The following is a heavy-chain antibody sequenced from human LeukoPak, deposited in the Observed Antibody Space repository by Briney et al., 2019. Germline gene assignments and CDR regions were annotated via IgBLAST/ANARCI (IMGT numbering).Heavy chain of an antibody. CDR2: IIPIFGTA. D-gene: IGHD3-9*01. Sequence: SVKVSCKASGGTFSSYAISWVRQAPGQGLEWMGGIIPIFGTANYAQKFQGRVTMTTDTSTSTAYMELRSLRSDDTAVYYCARDSYDILTGYYGAHFDYWGQGTLVTVSS. J-gene: IGHJ4*02. V-gene: IGHV1-69*05. CDR3: ARDSYDILTGYYGAHFDY. CDR1: GGTFSSYA.